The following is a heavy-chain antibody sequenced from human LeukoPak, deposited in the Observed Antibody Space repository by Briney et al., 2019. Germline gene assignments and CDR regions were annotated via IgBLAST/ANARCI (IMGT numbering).Heavy chain of an antibody. CDR2: ISGGGSST. D-gene: IGHD2-2*02. J-gene: IGHJ4*02. Sequence: GGSLRLSCAASGFTLSSYAVSWVRQAPGKGLEWVSTISGGGSSTYYADSVKGRFTISRDNSKNTLYLQMNSLRAEDTAIYYCAKAILPATILSFNDYWGQGTLVTVSS. V-gene: IGHV3-23*01. CDR1: GFTLSSYA. CDR3: AKAILPATILSFNDY.